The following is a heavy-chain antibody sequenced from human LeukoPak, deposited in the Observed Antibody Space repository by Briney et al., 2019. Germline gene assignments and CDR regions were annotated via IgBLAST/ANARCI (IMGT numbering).Heavy chain of an antibody. V-gene: IGHV3-7*01. CDR3: ARLRRGAWEYFDC. J-gene: IGHJ4*02. CDR1: GFTFSNYW. D-gene: IGHD2/OR15-2a*01. Sequence: QAGGSLRLSCAASGFTFSNYWMSWVRQAPGKGLEWVANIEQEGSDKSYVDSVTGRFTISRDNARNSLYLQMNNLRAEDTAVYYCARLRRGAWEYFDCWGQGTLVTVSS. CDR2: IEQEGSDK.